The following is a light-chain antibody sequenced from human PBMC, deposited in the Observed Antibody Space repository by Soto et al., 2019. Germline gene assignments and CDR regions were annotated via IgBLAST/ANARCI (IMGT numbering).Light chain of an antibody. CDR1: QSVSSN. CDR2: AVS. Sequence: EIVMTQSPATLSVSPGERATLSCRASQSVSSNLAWYQQKPGQAPSLLIYAVSSRPAGIPARFSGSGSGTDFTLTISSLQSEDFAVYYCQQYNNWPPGITFGQGTRLEIK. CDR3: QQYNNWPPGIT. J-gene: IGKJ5*01. V-gene: IGKV3-15*01.